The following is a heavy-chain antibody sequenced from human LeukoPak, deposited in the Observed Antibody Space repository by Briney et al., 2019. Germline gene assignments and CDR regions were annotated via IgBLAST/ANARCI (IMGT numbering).Heavy chain of an antibody. CDR2: ISYDGSKK. Sequence: SCKASGYTFTSYYIHWVRQAPGKGLEWVAVISYDGSKKSYADSVKGRFTISRDNSKNTLYVQMNSLRAEGTAVYYCARGAHKRDDYGGFFDYWGQGTLVTVSS. CDR3: ARGAHKRDDYGGFFDY. J-gene: IGHJ4*02. D-gene: IGHD4-23*01. V-gene: IGHV3-30*03. CDR1: GYTFTSYY.